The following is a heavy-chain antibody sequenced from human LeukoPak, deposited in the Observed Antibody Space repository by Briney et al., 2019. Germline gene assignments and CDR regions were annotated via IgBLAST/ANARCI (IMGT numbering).Heavy chain of an antibody. D-gene: IGHD3-22*01. Sequence: SETLSLTCTVSGNSISSGDNYWRWIRQPAGTGLEWLGRIYTSGSTNYNPSLKSRVTISGDTSKNQFSLRLSSVTAADTAVYYCASNRPSFYYYDSSGYPVFPFFDYWGQGTLVTVSS. CDR1: GNSISSGDNY. CDR2: IYTSGST. CDR3: ASNRPSFYYYDSSGYPVFPFFDY. J-gene: IGHJ4*02. V-gene: IGHV4-61*02.